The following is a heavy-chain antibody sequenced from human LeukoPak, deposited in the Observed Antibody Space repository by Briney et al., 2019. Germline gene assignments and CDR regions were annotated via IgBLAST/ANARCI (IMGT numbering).Heavy chain of an antibody. D-gene: IGHD3-22*01. CDR1: GGSISSYY. CDR2: IYYSGST. Sequence: SETLSLTCTVSGGSISSYYWSWIRQPPGKGLEWIGYIYYSGSTNYNPSLKSRVTISVDTSKNQFSLKLSSVTAADTAVYYCARYPNYYDSSGYYWSAFDIWGQGTMVTVSS. CDR3: ARYPNYYDSSGYYWSAFDI. J-gene: IGHJ3*02. V-gene: IGHV4-59*08.